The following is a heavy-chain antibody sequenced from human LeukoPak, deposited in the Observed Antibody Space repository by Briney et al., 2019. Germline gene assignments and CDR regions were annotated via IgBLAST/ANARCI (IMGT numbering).Heavy chain of an antibody. CDR1: GFVFSNYD. J-gene: IGHJ4*02. CDR2: IWLDGSAT. V-gene: IGHV3-33*01. CDR3: ARDLNREDFDY. Sequence: GKSLRLSCAASGFVFSNYDMHWVRQAPGKGLEWVAIIWLDGSATYYGDSVKGRFPVSRDNSNNTLYLQMNSLRVEDTAVYYCARDLNREDFDYWGQGTLVAVSS. D-gene: IGHD1-14*01.